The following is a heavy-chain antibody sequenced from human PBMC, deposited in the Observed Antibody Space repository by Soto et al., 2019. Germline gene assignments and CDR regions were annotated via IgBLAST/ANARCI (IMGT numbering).Heavy chain of an antibody. D-gene: IGHD3-10*01. CDR3: AKGAVLLWFGETPDYYYYMDV. V-gene: IGHV3-30*02. Sequence: PGGSLRLSCAASASIFKGHGMHWVRQAPGKGLEWVAIIRYDGSDEHYGDSVKGRFTISRDNSKNTLYLQMNSLRAKDTAVYYCAKGAVLLWFGETPDYYYYMDVWGKGTTVTVSS. CDR1: ASIFKGHG. J-gene: IGHJ6*03. CDR2: IRYDGSDE.